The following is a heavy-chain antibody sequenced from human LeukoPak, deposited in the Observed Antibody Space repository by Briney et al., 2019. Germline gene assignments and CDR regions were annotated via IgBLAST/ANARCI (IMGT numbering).Heavy chain of an antibody. CDR1: VLPFSNYM. CDR2: IRGGSSYI. D-gene: IGHD6-19*01. V-gene: IGHV3-21*01. J-gene: IGHJ4*02. CDR3: AGGRLGSSGWLSIDY. Sequence: GGPLSLSCASWVLPFSNYMMTGVPPAPGRGLGVVSIRGGSSYIYYADSVKGRFTISRDNAKNSLYLQMNCLRREDTAVYYCAGGRLGSSGWLSIDYWGQGTLVTVSS.